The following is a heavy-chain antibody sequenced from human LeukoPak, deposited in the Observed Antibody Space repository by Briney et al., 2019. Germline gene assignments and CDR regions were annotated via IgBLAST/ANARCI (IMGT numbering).Heavy chain of an antibody. J-gene: IGHJ4*02. CDR2: IDWNGRST. CDR1: GFIFDDYG. V-gene: IGHV3-20*04. CDR3: AKDVWDYYDSSGYYWGRYFDY. D-gene: IGHD3-22*01. Sequence: GGSLRLSCATFGFIFDDYGMSWVRQAPGKGLEWVSGIDWNGRSTGYADSVKGRFTISRDNAKNSLYLQVNSLRAEDTAVYYCAKDVWDYYDSSGYYWGRYFDYWGQGTLVTVSS.